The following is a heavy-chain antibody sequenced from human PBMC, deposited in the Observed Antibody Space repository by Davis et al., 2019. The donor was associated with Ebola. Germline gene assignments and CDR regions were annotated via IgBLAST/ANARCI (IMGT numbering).Heavy chain of an antibody. CDR3: AGVVVMREAFDI. V-gene: IGHV3-21*04. J-gene: IGHJ3*02. CDR1: GFTFSSYS. CDR2: ISSSSSYI. Sequence: GESLKISCAASGFTFSSYSMNWVRQAPGKGLEWVSSISSSSSYIYYADSVKGRFTISRDNSKNSLYLQMNSLRTEDTALYYCAGVVVMREAFDIWGQGTMVTVSS. D-gene: IGHD3-22*01.